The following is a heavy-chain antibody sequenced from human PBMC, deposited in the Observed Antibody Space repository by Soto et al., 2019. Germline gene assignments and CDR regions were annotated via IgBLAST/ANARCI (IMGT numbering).Heavy chain of an antibody. Sequence: QVHLQESGPGLVKPSQTLSLTCTVSGGSISSGGYYCIWIRQHPGKGLEWIVYIYYSGSTYYNPSLKRRVTISVDTSKNKFSLKLSSVTAADTAVYYCARAGGDAYDSSGVFDYWGQGTLVTVSS. V-gene: IGHV4-31*03. CDR2: IYYSGST. CDR3: ARAGGDAYDSSGVFDY. J-gene: IGHJ4*02. CDR1: GGSISSGGYY. D-gene: IGHD3-22*01.